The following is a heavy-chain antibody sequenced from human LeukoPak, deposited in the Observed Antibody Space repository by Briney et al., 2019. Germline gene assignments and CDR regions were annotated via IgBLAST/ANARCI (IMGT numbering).Heavy chain of an antibody. CDR1: RFTVYDFH. J-gene: IGHJ4*02. CDR2: FKWDGGST. Sequence: GVSLSLSGSASRFTVYDFHMLCAPQAPGEGWVGVFHFKWDGGSTYYAHSVKGPFTISRDNSKNMLYLQKNTLGAEDTAVYYCAKDFSLDDSSGGGPDYWGQGTLVTVSS. D-gene: IGHD3-22*01. V-gene: IGHV3-43*01. CDR3: AKDFSLDDSSGGGPDY.